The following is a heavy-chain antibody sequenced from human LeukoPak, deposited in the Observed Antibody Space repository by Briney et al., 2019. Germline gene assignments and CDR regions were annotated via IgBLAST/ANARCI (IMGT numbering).Heavy chain of an antibody. CDR3: AKGSDSSGYYYPDY. J-gene: IGHJ4*02. D-gene: IGHD3-22*01. CDR1: GFTFDDYA. Sequence: GRSLRLSCAASGFTFDDYAMHWVRHAPGKGLEWVSGISWNSGSIGYADSVKGRFTISRDNAKNSLYLQMNSLRAEDMALYYCAKGSDSSGYYYPDYWGQGTLVTVSS. V-gene: IGHV3-9*03. CDR2: ISWNSGSI.